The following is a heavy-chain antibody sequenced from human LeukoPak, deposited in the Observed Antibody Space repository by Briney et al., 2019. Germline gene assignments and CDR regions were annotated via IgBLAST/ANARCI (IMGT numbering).Heavy chain of an antibody. Sequence: SETLSLTCTVSGGSISSSSAYWGWIRQPPGKGLDWIGSICYRKNTYYNPPLKSRVTISADTSKNQFSLTLGSVSATDTAVYYCASPRGFSYGYFDYWGQGTLVTVSS. V-gene: IGHV4-39*01. J-gene: IGHJ4*02. D-gene: IGHD5-18*01. CDR2: ICYRKNT. CDR3: ASPRGFSYGYFDY. CDR1: GGSISSSSAY.